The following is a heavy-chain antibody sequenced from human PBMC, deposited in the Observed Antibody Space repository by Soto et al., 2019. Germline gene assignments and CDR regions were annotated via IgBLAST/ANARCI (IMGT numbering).Heavy chain of an antibody. CDR3: ARDIGWGYRSSSKAQTYYYGMDV. V-gene: IGHV6-1*01. Sequence: SQTLSLTCAISGDSVSSNSAAWNWIRQSPSRGLEWLGRTYYRSKWYNDYAVSVKSRITINPDTSKNQFSLQLNSVTPEDTAVYYCARDIGWGYRSSSKAQTYYYGMDVWGQGTTVTVSS. J-gene: IGHJ6*02. CDR2: TYYRSKWYN. D-gene: IGHD6-6*01. CDR1: GDSVSSNSAA.